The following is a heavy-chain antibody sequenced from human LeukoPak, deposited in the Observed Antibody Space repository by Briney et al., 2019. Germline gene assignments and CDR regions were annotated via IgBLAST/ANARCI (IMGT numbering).Heavy chain of an antibody. D-gene: IGHD3-3*01. CDR2: IYYSGST. V-gene: IGHV4-59*01. CDR3: ARGYDFWSGLFDY. J-gene: IGHJ4*02. CDR1: GGSISSYY. Sequence: PSETLSLTCTVSGGSISSYYWSWRRQPPGKGLEWIGYIYYSGSTNYNPSLKSRVTISVDTSKNQFSLKLSSVTAADTAVYYCARGYDFWSGLFDYWGQGTLVTVSS.